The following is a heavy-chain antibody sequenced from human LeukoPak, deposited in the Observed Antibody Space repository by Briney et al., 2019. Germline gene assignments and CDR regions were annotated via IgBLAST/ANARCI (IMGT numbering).Heavy chain of an antibody. CDR1: GFIFSDYW. J-gene: IGHJ6*02. CDR3: TRDLMDYDVSTGLHHYYMDV. CDR2: IKYDGSST. D-gene: IGHD3-9*01. Sequence: GGSLRLSCAASGFIFSDYWMHWVRQGPGKGLEWVSRIKYDGSSTSYADSVKGRFTISRDNAKNTVYVHMNSLRDEDTAVYYCTRDLMDYDVSTGLHHYYMDVWGQGTTVTVSS. V-gene: IGHV3-74*01.